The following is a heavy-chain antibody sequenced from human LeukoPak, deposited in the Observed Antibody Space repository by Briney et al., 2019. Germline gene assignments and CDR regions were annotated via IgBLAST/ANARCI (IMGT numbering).Heavy chain of an antibody. CDR1: GFTFSNYA. J-gene: IGHJ4*02. D-gene: IGHD3-3*01. CDR3: ARTYYDFWSGYYSHEGNPFDY. Sequence: GGSLRLSCAASGFTFSNYAMNWVRQAPGKGLEWVSKITSGRSTIYYADSVKGRFAISRDNAKNSLYLEMNSLRAEDTAVYYCARTYYDFWSGYYSHEGNPFDYWGQGTLVTVSS. CDR2: ITSGRSTI. V-gene: IGHV3-48*03.